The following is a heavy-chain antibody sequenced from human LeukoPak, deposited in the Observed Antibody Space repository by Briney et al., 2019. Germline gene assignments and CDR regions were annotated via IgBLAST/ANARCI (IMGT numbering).Heavy chain of an antibody. V-gene: IGHV4-61*01. D-gene: IGHD3-22*01. Sequence: KPSETLSLTCTVSGGSVSSGNYYWSWIRQPPGKGLEWIGYRHYSGSTDYNPSLKSRVTISVDTSKNQFSLKLSSVTAADTAVYYCARDPSGYFNYWGQGTLATVSS. CDR2: RHYSGST. J-gene: IGHJ4*02. CDR3: ARDPSGYFNY. CDR1: GGSVSSGNYY.